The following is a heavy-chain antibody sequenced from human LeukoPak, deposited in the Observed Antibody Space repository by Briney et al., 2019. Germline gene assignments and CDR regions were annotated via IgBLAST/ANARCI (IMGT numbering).Heavy chain of an antibody. Sequence: SETLTLTCTVSGGTISSYYWSWIRQPPGKGLEWIGYIYYSGSTNYNPSLKSRVTISVDTSKIQFSLKLSSVTAADTAVYYCVREHDWGDFDFWGQGTLVTVSS. CDR3: VREHDWGDFDF. CDR2: IYYSGST. V-gene: IGHV4-59*01. CDR1: GGTISSYY. D-gene: IGHD3-9*01. J-gene: IGHJ4*02.